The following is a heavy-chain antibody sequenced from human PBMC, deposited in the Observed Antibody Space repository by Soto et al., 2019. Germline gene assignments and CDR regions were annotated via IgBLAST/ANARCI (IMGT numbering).Heavy chain of an antibody. J-gene: IGHJ4*01. CDR2: IYYSGST. V-gene: IGHV4-59*08. D-gene: IGHD7-27*01. CDR3: ASDWLAGEPHRRWNY. Sequence: SETLSLTCTVSGGSISSYYWSWIRQPPGKGLEWIGYIYYSGSTNYNPSLKSRVTISVDTSKNQFSLKLSSVTAADTAVYFCASDWLAGEPHRRWNYWGQGTLVTVSS. CDR1: GGSISSYY.